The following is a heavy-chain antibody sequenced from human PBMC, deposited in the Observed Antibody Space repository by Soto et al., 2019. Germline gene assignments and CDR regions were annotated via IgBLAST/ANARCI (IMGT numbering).Heavy chain of an antibody. J-gene: IGHJ5*02. V-gene: IGHV1-2*02. CDR1: GYTFTGYF. CDR2: INPYSGGA. Sequence: GASLKVSCKASGYTFTGYFMHWVRQAPGQGLEWMGWINPYSGGADYAQSFQGRVTMTRDTSISTVYMELSRLRFDDTAVYYCARVIRGAYYNSPLDAWGQGTAVTVSS. CDR3: ARVIRGAYYNSPLDA. D-gene: IGHD3-10*01.